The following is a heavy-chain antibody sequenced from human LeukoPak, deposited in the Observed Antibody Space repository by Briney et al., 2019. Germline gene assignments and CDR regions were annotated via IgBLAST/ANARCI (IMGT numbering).Heavy chain of an antibody. V-gene: IGHV3-23*01. J-gene: IGHJ4*02. CDR2: LSGSGGST. D-gene: IGHD3-10*01. Sequence: PGGSLRLSCAASGFTFSSYAMSWVRQAPGKGLEWVSALSGSGGSTYYADSVKGRFTISRDNSKNTLYLQMNSLRAEDTAVYYCANAPYYGSGNYYNCYWGQGTLVTVSS. CDR3: ANAPYYGSGNYYNCY. CDR1: GFTFSSYA.